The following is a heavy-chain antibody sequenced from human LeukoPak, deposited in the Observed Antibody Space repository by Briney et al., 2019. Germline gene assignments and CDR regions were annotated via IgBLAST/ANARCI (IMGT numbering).Heavy chain of an antibody. CDR3: ARGTYYSSSGSYYNLDQ. D-gene: IGHD3-10*01. V-gene: IGHV4-31*03. CDR2: IFYSGST. J-gene: IGHJ4*02. CDR1: GGSISSSGYY. Sequence: SETLSLTCTVSGGSISSSGYYWTWIRQHPGEGLEWLGYIFYSGSTYYNPSLKGRFTISLDTSKNQLSLKPSSVTAADTAVYYCARGTYYSSSGSYYNLDQWGQGTLVTVSS.